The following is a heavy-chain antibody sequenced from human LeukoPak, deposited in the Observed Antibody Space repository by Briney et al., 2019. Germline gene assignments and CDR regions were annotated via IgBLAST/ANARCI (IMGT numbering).Heavy chain of an antibody. J-gene: IGHJ4*02. V-gene: IGHV1-18*01. CDR3: ARDYAANLRPWYFDS. CDR1: GYTFSTYG. D-gene: IGHD4-23*01. CDR2: ISPYNGNT. Sequence: ASVKVSCKASGYTFSTYGISWVRQAPGQGLEWMGWISPYNGNTNSAQKLQGRVTMTIDASTSTAYMELRSLRSDDTAVYYCARDYAANLRPWYFDSWGQGTQVTVSS.